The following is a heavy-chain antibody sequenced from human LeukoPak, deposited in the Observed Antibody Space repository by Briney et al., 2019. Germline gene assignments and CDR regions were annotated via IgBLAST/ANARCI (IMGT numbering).Heavy chain of an antibody. CDR2: IYYSGST. V-gene: IGHV4-59*01. J-gene: IGHJ5*02. CDR3: ARLGTTNWFDP. CDR1: GGSISSYY. Sequence: KPSETLSLTCTVSGGSISSYYWSWIRQPPGKGLEWIGYIYYSGSTNYNPSLKSRVTISVDTSKNQFSLKLSSVTAADTAVYYCARLGTTNWFDPWGQGTLVTVSS. D-gene: IGHD4-17*01.